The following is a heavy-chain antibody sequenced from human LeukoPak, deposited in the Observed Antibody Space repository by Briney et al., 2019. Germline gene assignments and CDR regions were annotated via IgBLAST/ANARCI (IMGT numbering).Heavy chain of an antibody. J-gene: IGHJ5*02. D-gene: IGHD3-10*01. CDR1: GGSISSSSYY. V-gene: IGHV4-39*01. CDR3: ARHQELLWFGELSNWFDP. CDR2: IYYSGST. Sequence: SETLSLTCTVSGGSISSSSYYWGWIRQPPGTGLEWIGSIYYSGSTYYNPSLKSRVTISVDTSKNQFSLKLSSVTAADTAVYYCARHQELLWFGELSNWFDPWGQGTLVTVSS.